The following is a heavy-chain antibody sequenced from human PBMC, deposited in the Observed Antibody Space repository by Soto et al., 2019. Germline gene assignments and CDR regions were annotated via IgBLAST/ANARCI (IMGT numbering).Heavy chain of an antibody. CDR1: GFTFSSYW. CDR3: ARGIVVVPAAPLFDY. Sequence: LRLSCAASGFTFSSYWMSLVRQAPLKGLEWVANIKQDGSEKYYVDSVKGRFTISRDNAKNSLYLQMNSLRAEDTAVYYCARGIVVVPAAPLFDYWGQGTLVTVSS. D-gene: IGHD2-2*01. CDR2: IKQDGSEK. J-gene: IGHJ4*02. V-gene: IGHV3-7*01.